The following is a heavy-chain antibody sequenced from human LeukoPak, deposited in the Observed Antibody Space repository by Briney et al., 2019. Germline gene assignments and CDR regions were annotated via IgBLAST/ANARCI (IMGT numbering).Heavy chain of an antibody. V-gene: IGHV3-69-1*01. D-gene: IGHD5-24*01. CDR3: ARDVHGDGFSTYGAFDI. CDR2: VTSGNTK. CDR1: GFTFSSYY. J-gene: IGHJ3*02. Sequence: GGSLRLSCAASGFTFSSYYIYWVRRAPGKGLEWISYVTSGNTKTYADSVKGRFTISRDNAKHSLFLQMNSLRAEDTAVYYCARDVHGDGFSTYGAFDIWGRGTLVTVSS.